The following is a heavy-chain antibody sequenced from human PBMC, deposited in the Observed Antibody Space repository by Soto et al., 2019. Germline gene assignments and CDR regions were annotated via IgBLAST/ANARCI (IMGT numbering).Heavy chain of an antibody. CDR3: AGEHGLMFDTSDAFNV. D-gene: IGHD5-18*01. CDR1: GFALDTYD. CDR2: IATGGDRI. Sequence: EEQLVESGGDLVQPGGSLRLSCTSSGFALDTYDMNWVRLAPGKDLEWISHIATGGDRIYYAASVKGRFTISRDNARNSLYLPMNSLRFDDTALYYGAGEHGLMFDTSDAFNVWGQGTLVTVSS. J-gene: IGHJ3*01. V-gene: IGHV3-48*03.